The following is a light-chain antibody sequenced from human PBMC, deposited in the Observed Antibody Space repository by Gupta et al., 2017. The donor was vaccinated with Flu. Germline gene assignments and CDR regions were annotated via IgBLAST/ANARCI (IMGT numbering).Light chain of an antibody. CDR2: AAS. CDR3: QQANSFPLT. CDR1: QNIRNW. Sequence: DIQMAQSPSSVSASVGDRITITCRASQNIRNWLAWYQWKPGKAPSLLISAASKLQSGVPSRFSGGGSGTDFTLTISGLQSEDFATYFWQQANSFPLTFGPGTKV. V-gene: IGKV1D-12*01. J-gene: IGKJ3*01.